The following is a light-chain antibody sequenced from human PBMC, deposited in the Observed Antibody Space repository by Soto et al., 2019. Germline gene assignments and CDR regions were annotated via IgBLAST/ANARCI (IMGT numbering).Light chain of an antibody. Sequence: DIQMTQSPSSLSASVGDRVTITCRASQSISSYLNWYQQKPGKAPNLLIYAASSLQSGVPSRFSGSGSGTDFTLTINSLHPEDFATYYCQQSYSTPITFGQGHDWRL. V-gene: IGKV1-39*01. J-gene: IGKJ5*01. CDR1: QSISSY. CDR3: QQSYSTPIT. CDR2: AAS.